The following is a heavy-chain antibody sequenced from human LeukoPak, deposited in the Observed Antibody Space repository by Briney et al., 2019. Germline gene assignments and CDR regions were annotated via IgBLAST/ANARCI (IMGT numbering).Heavy chain of an antibody. Sequence: ASVKVSYKASGYTFTSYAMHWVRQAPGQRLEWMGWINAGNGNTKYSQKFQGRVTITRDTSASTAYMELSSLRSEDTAVYYCARDVGQWLVLGYWGQGTLVTVSS. CDR2: INAGNGNT. CDR1: GYTFTSYA. J-gene: IGHJ4*02. CDR3: ARDVGQWLVLGY. D-gene: IGHD6-19*01. V-gene: IGHV1-3*01.